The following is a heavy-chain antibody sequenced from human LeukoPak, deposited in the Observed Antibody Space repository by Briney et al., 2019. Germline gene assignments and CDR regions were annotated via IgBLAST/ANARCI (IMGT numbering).Heavy chain of an antibody. CDR3: AKDRIVMSGFFDY. J-gene: IGHJ4*02. Sequence: GGSLRLSCAASGFTFRSYAMSWVRQAPGKGLEWVSGISGRDGNTYYADSVKGRFTISRDNSKNTLYLQMISLRVEDTAIYYCAKDRIVMSGFFDYWGQGTLVTVSS. CDR2: ISGRDGNT. CDR1: GFTFRSYA. D-gene: IGHD6-19*01. V-gene: IGHV3-23*01.